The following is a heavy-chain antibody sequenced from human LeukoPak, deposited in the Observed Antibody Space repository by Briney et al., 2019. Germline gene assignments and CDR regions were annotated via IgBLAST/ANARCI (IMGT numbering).Heavy chain of an antibody. CDR2: ISSSSSYI. J-gene: IGHJ4*02. D-gene: IGHD3-10*01. V-gene: IGHV3-21*01. CDR1: GFTFSSYS. CDR3: ARGGTWFGELLYYFDY. Sequence: GGSLRLSCAASGFTFSSYSMNWVRQAPGKGLEWVSSISSSSSYIYHADSVKGRFTISRDNAKNSLYLQMNSLRAEDTAVYYCARGGTWFGELLYYFDYWGQGTLVTVSS.